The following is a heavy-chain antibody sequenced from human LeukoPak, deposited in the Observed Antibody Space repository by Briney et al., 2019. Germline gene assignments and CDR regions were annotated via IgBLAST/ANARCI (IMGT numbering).Heavy chain of an antibody. CDR3: ARVSPDWNFDY. CDR2: IYYSGST. CDR1: GGSLSNYY. V-gene: IGHV4-59*01. J-gene: IGHJ4*02. Sequence: PSETLSLTCTVSGGSLSNYYWSWVRQPPGKGLEWIGYIYYSGSTNYNPSLKSRVTISVDTSKNQFSLKLSSVTAADTAVYYCARVSPDWNFDYWGQGTLVTVSS. D-gene: IGHD1-1*01.